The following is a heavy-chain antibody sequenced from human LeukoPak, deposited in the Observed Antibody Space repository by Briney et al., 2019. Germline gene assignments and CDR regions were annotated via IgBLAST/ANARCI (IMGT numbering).Heavy chain of an antibody. V-gene: IGHV4-39*01. J-gene: IGHJ5*02. D-gene: IGHD1/OR15-1a*01. CDR1: GGSISSSSYY. CDR3: ARQGTPPIRTFDP. Sequence: PSETLSLTCTVSGGSISSSSYYWGWIRQPPGKGLEWIGSIYYSGSTYYNPSLKSRVTISVDTSKNQFSLKLSSVTAADTAVYYCARQGTPPIRTFDPWGQGTLVTVSS. CDR2: IYYSGST.